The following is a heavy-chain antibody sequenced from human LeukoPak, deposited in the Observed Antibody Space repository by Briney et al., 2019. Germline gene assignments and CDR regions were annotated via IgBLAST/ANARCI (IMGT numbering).Heavy chain of an antibody. CDR3: AKGSEINYGAYMDV. J-gene: IGHJ6*03. D-gene: IGHD4-11*01. V-gene: IGHV3-23*01. CDR1: GFTFSSYA. CDR2: ISGSGGST. Sequence: GGSLRLSCAASGFTFSSYAMSWVRQAPGKGLEWVSAISGSGGSTYYADSVKGRFTISRDNSKNTLYLQMNSLRAEDTAVYYCAKGSEINYGAYMDVWGKGTTVTVSS.